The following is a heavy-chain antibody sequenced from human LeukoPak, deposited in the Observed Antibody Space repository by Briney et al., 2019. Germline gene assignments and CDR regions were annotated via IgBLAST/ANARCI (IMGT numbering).Heavy chain of an antibody. CDR3: AIYSGYDPFVEVDY. D-gene: IGHD5-12*01. CDR2: ISGSGGST. V-gene: IGHV3-23*01. J-gene: IGHJ4*02. Sequence: PGGSLRLSCAASGFTFGSYAMSWVRQAPGKGLEWVSAISGSGGSTYYADSVKGRFTISRDNSKNTLYLQMNSVRTGDTAVYYCAIYSGYDPFVEVDYWAREPWSPSPQ. CDR1: GFTFGSYA.